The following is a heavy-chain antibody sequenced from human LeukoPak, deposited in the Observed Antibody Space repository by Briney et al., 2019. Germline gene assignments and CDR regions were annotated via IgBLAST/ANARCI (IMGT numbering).Heavy chain of an antibody. D-gene: IGHD3-3*02. CDR3: TRHFFSE. V-gene: IGHV3-72*01. Sequence: GGSLRLSCAASGFTFSSYSMNWVRQAPGKGLEWVGRSRNKADSYTTYYAASVKGRFTISRDDSKNSVYLQMNSLKAEDTAVYYCTRHFFSEWGQGTLVTVSS. CDR1: GFTFSSYS. CDR2: SRNKADSYTT. J-gene: IGHJ4*02.